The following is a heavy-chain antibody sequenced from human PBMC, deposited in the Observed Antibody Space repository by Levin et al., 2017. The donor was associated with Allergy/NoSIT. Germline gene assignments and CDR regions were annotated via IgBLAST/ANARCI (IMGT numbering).Heavy chain of an antibody. CDR2: IYYTGST. J-gene: IGHJ6*03. CDR1: GGSFRSSRYY. D-gene: IGHD2-2*01. V-gene: IGHV4-39*01. CDR3: ARALADCTSTTCYRYRAGNMDV. Sequence: SQTLSLTCTVSGGSFRSSRYYWVWIRQPPGKGLEWIGYIYYTGSTFYNPSLKSRVTISVDTSKNQFSLNLSSVTAADMAVYYCARALADCTSTTCYRYRAGNMDVWGKGTTVTVSS.